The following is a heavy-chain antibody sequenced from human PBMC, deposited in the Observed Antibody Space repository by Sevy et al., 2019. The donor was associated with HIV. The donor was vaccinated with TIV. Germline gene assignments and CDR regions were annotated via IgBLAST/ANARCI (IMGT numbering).Heavy chain of an antibody. Sequence: ASVKVSCKASGGTFSNYAISWVRQAPGQGLEWMGGFIPMFDTANYAQKFQGKVTLTAGGSTATASMELSSLRSDDTAPYYCAGSYFDSSGYSPLYYYGMDVWGQGTTVTVSS. J-gene: IGHJ6*02. D-gene: IGHD3-22*01. CDR3: AGSYFDSSGYSPLYYYGMDV. CDR2: FIPMFDTA. CDR1: GGTFSNYA. V-gene: IGHV1-69*13.